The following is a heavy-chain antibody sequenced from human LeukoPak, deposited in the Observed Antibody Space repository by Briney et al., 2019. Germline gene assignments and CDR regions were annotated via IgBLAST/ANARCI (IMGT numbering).Heavy chain of an antibody. D-gene: IGHD1-26*01. CDR1: GGSISSSSYY. Sequence: SETLSLTCTVSGGSISSSSYYWGWLRQPPGTGLEWIGSIYYSGSTYYNPSLKSRVTISVDTSKNQFSLKLSSVTAADTAVYYCASRWEYLLDYWGQGTLVTVSS. J-gene: IGHJ4*02. CDR2: IYYSGST. V-gene: IGHV4-39*01. CDR3: ASRWEYLLDY.